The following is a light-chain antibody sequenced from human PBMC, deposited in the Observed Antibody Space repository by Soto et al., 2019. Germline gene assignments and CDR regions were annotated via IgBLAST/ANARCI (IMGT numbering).Light chain of an antibody. CDR1: NFNIGNNY. CDR3: GTWDSSMSAAGGV. J-gene: IGLJ3*02. V-gene: IGLV1-51*01. Sequence: QSVLTQPPSVSAAPGQKVTISCSGSNFNIGNNYVSWFQQLPGAAPKLLIYHNDKRPSGIPDRFSGSKSGTSATLGITGLQTGDEADYYCGTWDSSMSAAGGVFGGGTNLTVL. CDR2: HND.